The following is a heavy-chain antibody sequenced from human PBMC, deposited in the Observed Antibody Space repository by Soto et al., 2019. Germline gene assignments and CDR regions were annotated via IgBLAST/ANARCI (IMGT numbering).Heavy chain of an antibody. Sequence: GASVKVSCKASGYTFTSYGISWVRQAPGQGLEWMGWISAYNGNTNYAQKLQGRVTMTTDTSTSTAYMELRSLRSDDTAVYYCAREFTPSSSWYVSPYYYYGMDVWGQGTTVTVSS. J-gene: IGHJ6*02. CDR1: GYTFTSYG. D-gene: IGHD6-13*01. CDR2: ISAYNGNT. CDR3: AREFTPSSSWYVSPYYYYGMDV. V-gene: IGHV1-18*04.